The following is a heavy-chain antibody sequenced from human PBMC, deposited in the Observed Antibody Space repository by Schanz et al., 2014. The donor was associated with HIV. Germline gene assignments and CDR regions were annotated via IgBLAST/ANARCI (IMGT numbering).Heavy chain of an antibody. Sequence: EVQLVESGGCLVKPGGSLRLSCVASGFTFSTYSMNWVRQTPGKGLEWVSYISGGSSTTYYADSVKGRFTISRDNSKNTLFLQMNSLRAEDTAVYFCARDVAGCSGTSCYSDAFDIWGQGTLVTVSS. J-gene: IGHJ3*02. CDR2: ISGGSSTT. CDR1: GFTFSTYS. CDR3: ARDVAGCSGTSCYSDAFDI. V-gene: IGHV3-48*01. D-gene: IGHD2-2*01.